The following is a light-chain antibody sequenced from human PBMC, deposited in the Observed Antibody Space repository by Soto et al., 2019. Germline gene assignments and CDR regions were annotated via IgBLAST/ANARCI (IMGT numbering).Light chain of an antibody. CDR3: LLSCGDTKM. CDR2: DTT. CDR1: TGPVTSAHY. J-gene: IGLJ3*02. V-gene: IGLV7-46*01. Sequence: QAVVSQESSLTVSPGGTVTLTCGSTTGPVTSAHYADWFQQKPGQAPTTLIYDTTNKHSWTPARFSASLLGGKAALTLSGAQPEDEAEYYCLLSCGDTKMFGGGTQLTVL.